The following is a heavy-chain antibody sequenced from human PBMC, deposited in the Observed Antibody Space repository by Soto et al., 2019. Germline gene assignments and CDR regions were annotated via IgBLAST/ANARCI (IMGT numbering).Heavy chain of an antibody. V-gene: IGHV3-23*01. Sequence: GGYLRLSCAASGFTFSSYAMSWVRQAPGKGLEWVSAISSSGGSTYYPDSVKGRFTISRDNSKNTLFLQMNSLRAEDTAVYYCTNRKLPTRPWGPAFDVWGQGTMVTVSS. D-gene: IGHD6-6*01. J-gene: IGHJ3*01. CDR1: GFTFSSYA. CDR2: ISSSGGST. CDR3: TNRKLPTRPWGPAFDV.